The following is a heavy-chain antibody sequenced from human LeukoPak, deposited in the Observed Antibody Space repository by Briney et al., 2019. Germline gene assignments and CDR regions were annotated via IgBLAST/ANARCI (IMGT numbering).Heavy chain of an antibody. CDR2: ISYDGSNK. V-gene: IGHV3-30*18. CDR3: AKSGGVLRGFDY. D-gene: IGHD3-16*01. CDR1: GFTFSSYG. Sequence: GGSLRLSCAASGFTFSSYGMHWVRQAPGKGLEWVAVISYDGSNKYYADSEKGRFTISRDSSKNTLYLQMNSLRAEDTAVYYCAKSGGVLRGFDYWGQGTLVTVSS. J-gene: IGHJ4*02.